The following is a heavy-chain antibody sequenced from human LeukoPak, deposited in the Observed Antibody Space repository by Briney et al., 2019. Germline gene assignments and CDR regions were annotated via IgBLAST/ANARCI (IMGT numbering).Heavy chain of an antibody. J-gene: IGHJ4*02. D-gene: IGHD4-17*01. Sequence: KASETLSLTCAVYGGSFSGYYWSWIRQPPGKGLEWIGEINHSGSTYYNPSLKSRVTISVDTSKNQFSLKLSSVTAADTAVYYCARPSYGDYVPFDYWGQGTLVTVSS. CDR3: ARPSYGDYVPFDY. CDR2: INHSGST. CDR1: GGSFSGYY. V-gene: IGHV4-34*01.